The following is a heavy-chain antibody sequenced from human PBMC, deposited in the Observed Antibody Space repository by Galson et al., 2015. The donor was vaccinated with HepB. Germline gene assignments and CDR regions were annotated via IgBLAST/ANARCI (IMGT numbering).Heavy chain of an antibody. CDR1: GGSITSSNYC. J-gene: IGHJ6*02. V-gene: IGHV4-61*02. CDR3: ARGVLLWSGPGGLDV. Sequence: TLSLTCTASGGSITSSNYCWTWIRQPAGKGLEWIGRIYSSGITNYHPSLKSRVTISVDTSKKQLSLKLTSVTAADTAVYYCARGVLLWSGPGGLDVWGQGTTVTISS. D-gene: IGHD3-10*01. CDR2: IYSSGIT.